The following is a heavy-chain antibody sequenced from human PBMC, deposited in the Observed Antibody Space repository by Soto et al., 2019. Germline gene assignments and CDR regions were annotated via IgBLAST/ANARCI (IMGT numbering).Heavy chain of an antibody. J-gene: IGHJ5*02. CDR1: GYTFTSYG. CDR2: ISAYNGNT. D-gene: IGHD3-22*01. CDR3: ARGRPNYYDSGYRRGKNWFDP. Sequence: ASVKVSCKASGYTFTSYGISWVRQASGQGLEWMGWISAYNGNTNYAQKLQGRVTMTTDTSTRTAYMELRSLRSDDTAVYYCARGRPNYYDSGYRRGKNWFDPWGQGALVTVSS. V-gene: IGHV1-18*04.